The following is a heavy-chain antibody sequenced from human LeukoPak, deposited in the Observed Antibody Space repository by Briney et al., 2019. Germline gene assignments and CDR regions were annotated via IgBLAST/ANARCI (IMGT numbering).Heavy chain of an antibody. CDR3: ARDTSGYCSTSRCYGSWYFDL. CDR1: GFTFSSSA. Sequence: GGSLRLSCAASGFTFSSSAMSWIRQAPGKGLEWVSVLYSGGDTYYADSVKGRFTVSRDNSKNTLYLQMNSLGAEDTAVYYCARDTSGYCSTSRCYGSWYFDLWGRGTLVTVSS. CDR2: LYSGGDT. V-gene: IGHV3-53*01. D-gene: IGHD2-2*01. J-gene: IGHJ2*01.